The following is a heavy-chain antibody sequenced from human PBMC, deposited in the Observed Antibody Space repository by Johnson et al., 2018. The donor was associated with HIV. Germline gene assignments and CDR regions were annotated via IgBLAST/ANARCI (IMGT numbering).Heavy chain of an antibody. D-gene: IGHD5-24*01. J-gene: IGHJ3*02. Sequence: VQLVESGVNLVQPGRSLRLSCAASGFTVSSNYMSWVRQAPGNGLEWVSVIYSGGSTYYADSVKGRFTISRDNSKNTLYLQMNSLRAEDTAVYYCARALLSASTIGAFDIWGQGTMVTVSS. CDR1: GFTVSSNY. CDR2: IYSGGST. CDR3: ARALLSASTIGAFDI. V-gene: IGHV3-53*01.